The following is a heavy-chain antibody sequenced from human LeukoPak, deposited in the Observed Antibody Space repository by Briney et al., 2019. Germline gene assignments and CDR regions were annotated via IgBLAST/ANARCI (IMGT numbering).Heavy chain of an antibody. J-gene: IGHJ4*02. CDR3: ARRYYDFWSGPLGY. CDR2: INHSGST. V-gene: IGHV4-34*01. Sequence: SEALSLTCIVSGGSMSSYYWSWIRQPPGKGLEWIGEINHSGSTNYNPSLKSRVTISVDTSKNQFSLKLSSVTAADTAVYYCARRYYDFWSGPLGYWGQGTLVTVSS. D-gene: IGHD3-3*01. CDR1: GGSMSSYY.